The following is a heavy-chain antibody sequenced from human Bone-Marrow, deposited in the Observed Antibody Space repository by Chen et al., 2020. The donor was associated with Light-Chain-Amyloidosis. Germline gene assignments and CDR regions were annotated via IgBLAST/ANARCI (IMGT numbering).Heavy chain of an antibody. Sequence: EVQLEQSGPEVKKPGESLKISCKGSGYTFPNYWIGWVRQMPGKGLEWMGVIYPDDSDARYSPSLEGQVTIPADKATTTAYLQWRSLKASDTAMYYCARRRDGYNFDYWGQGTLVTVSS. J-gene: IGHJ4*02. CDR1: GYTFPNYW. D-gene: IGHD5-12*01. V-gene: IGHV5-51*01. CDR3: ARRRDGYNFDY. CDR2: IYPDDSDA.